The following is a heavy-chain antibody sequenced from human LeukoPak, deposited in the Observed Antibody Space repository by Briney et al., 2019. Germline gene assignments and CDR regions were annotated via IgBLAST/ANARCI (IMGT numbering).Heavy chain of an antibody. V-gene: IGHV4-34*01. Sequence: SETLSLTCAVYGGSFSGYYWSWIRQPPGKGLGWIGEINHSGSTNYNPSLKSRVTISVDTSKNQFSLKLSSVTAADTAVYYCARSVGYSYGYNYWGQGTLVTVSS. CDR2: INHSGST. CDR3: ARSVGYSYGYNY. J-gene: IGHJ4*02. CDR1: GGSFSGYY. D-gene: IGHD5-18*01.